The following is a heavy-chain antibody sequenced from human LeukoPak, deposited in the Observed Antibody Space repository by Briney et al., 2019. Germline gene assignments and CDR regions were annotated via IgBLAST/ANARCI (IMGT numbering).Heavy chain of an antibody. J-gene: IGHJ4*02. CDR1: GGSISSYY. Sequence: SETLSLTCTVSGGSISSYYWSWIRQPPGKGLEWIGYIYYSGSTNYNPSLKSRVTISVDTSKNQFSLKLSSVTAADTAVYYCARSRAVVIRSYFDYWGQGTLVTVSS. CDR2: IYYSGST. D-gene: IGHD3-22*01. CDR3: ARSRAVVIRSYFDY. V-gene: IGHV4-59*01.